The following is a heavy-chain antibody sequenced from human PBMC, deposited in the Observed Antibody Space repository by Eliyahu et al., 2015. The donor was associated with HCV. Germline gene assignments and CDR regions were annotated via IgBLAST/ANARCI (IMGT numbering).Heavy chain of an antibody. J-gene: IGHJ6*03. CDR2: IKXKTDGGTT. D-gene: IGHD3-10*01. Sequence: EVQLVESGGGLVKPGGSLRLSCAASGFPLGXXWMSWXXQAPGEGVGGIGRIKXKTDGGTTDYAAPVKGRFTISRDDSKSTLYLQMNSLKTEDTAVYYCTTGAPGGFDYYLDVWGQGTTVTVSS. CDR1: GFPLGXXW. CDR3: TTGAPGGFDYYLDV. V-gene: IGHV3-15*01.